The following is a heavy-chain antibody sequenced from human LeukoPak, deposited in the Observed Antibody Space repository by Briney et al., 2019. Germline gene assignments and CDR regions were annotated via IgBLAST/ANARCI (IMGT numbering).Heavy chain of an antibody. CDR1: GGNFSSYA. CDR2: IIPIFGTA. Sequence: ASVKVSCKASGGNFSSYAISWVRQAPGQGLEWMGGIIPIFGTANYAQKFQGRITITADESTSTAYMELSSLRSEDTAVYYCARGGLRYCSSTSCYADAFDIWGQGTMVTVSS. J-gene: IGHJ3*02. D-gene: IGHD2-2*01. V-gene: IGHV1-69*13. CDR3: ARGGLRYCSSTSCYADAFDI.